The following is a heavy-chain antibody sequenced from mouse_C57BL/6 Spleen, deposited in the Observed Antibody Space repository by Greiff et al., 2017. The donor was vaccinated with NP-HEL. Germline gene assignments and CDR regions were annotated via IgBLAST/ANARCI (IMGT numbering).Heavy chain of an antibody. CDR3: ARWRGWDEGFAY. J-gene: IGHJ3*01. CDR2: IYPSDSET. D-gene: IGHD4-1*01. V-gene: IGHV1-61*01. Sequence: VQLQQPGAELVRPGSSVKLSCKASGYTFTSYWMDWVKQRPGQGLEWIGNIYPSDSETHYNQKFKDKATLTVDKSSSTAYMQLSSLTSEDSAVYYCARWRGWDEGFAYWGQGTLVTVSA. CDR1: GYTFTSYW.